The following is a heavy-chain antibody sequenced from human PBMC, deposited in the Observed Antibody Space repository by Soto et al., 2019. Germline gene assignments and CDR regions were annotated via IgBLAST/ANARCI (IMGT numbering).Heavy chain of an antibody. CDR2: ISSSGSST. J-gene: IGHJ4*02. CDR1: GLTFSDYY. CDR3: ASHTGYSSGWAFDY. D-gene: IGHD6-19*01. Sequence: QVQLVESGGGLVKPGGSLRLSCAASGLTFSDYYMSWIRQAPGKGLEWVSYISSSGSSTYYEDSVKGRFTISRDNAKNSLYLQMNSLRAEDTAVYYCASHTGYSSGWAFDYWGQGTLVTISS. V-gene: IGHV3-11*01.